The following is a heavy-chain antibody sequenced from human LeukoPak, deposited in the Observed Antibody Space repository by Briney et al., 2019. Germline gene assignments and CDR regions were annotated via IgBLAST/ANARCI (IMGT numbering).Heavy chain of an antibody. V-gene: IGHV4-39*07. CDR2: IYYSGST. Sequence: PSETLSLTCTVSGGSISSSSYYWGWIRQPPGKGLEWIGSIYYSGSTYYNPSLKSRVTISVDTSKNQFSLKLSSVTAADTAVYYCARDPSIVGATDAFDIWGQGTMVTVSS. D-gene: IGHD1-26*01. J-gene: IGHJ3*02. CDR1: GGSISSSSYY. CDR3: ARDPSIVGATDAFDI.